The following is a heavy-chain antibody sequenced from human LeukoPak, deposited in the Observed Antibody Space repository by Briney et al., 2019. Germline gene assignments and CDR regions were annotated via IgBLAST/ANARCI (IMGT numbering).Heavy chain of an antibody. J-gene: IGHJ6*02. CDR3: ARGPHYHDSSGYSPSYSYAMDV. CDR2: IYYSGST. D-gene: IGHD3-22*01. Sequence: SETLSLTCTVSGGYISSYYWSWIRQPPGKGLEWIWDIYYSGSTIYNPSPRSRVTISVDTSKNQFSLDLRSVTAADTAVWYCARGPHYHDSSGYSPSYSYAMDVWGQGTTVTVSS. CDR1: GGYISSYY. V-gene: IGHV4-59*01.